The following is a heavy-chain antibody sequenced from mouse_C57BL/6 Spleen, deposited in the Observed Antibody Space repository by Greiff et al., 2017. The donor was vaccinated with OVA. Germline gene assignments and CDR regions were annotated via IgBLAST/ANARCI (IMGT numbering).Heavy chain of an antibody. D-gene: IGHD2-1*01. CDR2: ISYDGRN. CDR1: GYSITSGYY. J-gene: IGHJ3*01. CDR3: ARESYCNYFAY. V-gene: IGHV3-6*01. Sequence: EVQLQESGPGLVKPSQSLSLSCSVTGYSITSGYYWNWIRQFPGNNLEWMGYISYDGRNNYNPSLKNRISITRDTSKTQFFLKFNSVTAEDTATDYCARESYCNYFAYWGHGTLVTFSA.